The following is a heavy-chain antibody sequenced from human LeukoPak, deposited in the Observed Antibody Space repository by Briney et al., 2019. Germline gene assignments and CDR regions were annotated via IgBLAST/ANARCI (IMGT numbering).Heavy chain of an antibody. D-gene: IGHD6-19*01. V-gene: IGHV4-39*01. CDR3: ARHGGWGTGKTDY. Sequence: SETLSLTCTVSGGSISSSSYYWGWIRQPPGKGLEWIGSIYYSGSTYYNPSLKSRVTISVDTSKNQFSLKLSSVTAADTAVYYCARHGGWGTGKTDYWGQGTLVTVSS. J-gene: IGHJ4*02. CDR1: GGSISSSSYY. CDR2: IYYSGST.